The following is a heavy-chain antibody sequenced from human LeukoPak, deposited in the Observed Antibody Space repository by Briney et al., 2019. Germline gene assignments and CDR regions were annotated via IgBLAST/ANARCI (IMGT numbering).Heavy chain of an antibody. CDR2: IYENGGTT. Sequence: SGGSLRLSCVGSGFTFRSHAMSWVRQAPEKGLEFVSGIYENGGTTYYADSVKGRFSISRDNSKNTLYLQMDSLRGEGTAVYYCAREELGSSLGFDPWGQGTLVTVSS. CDR1: GFTFRSHA. D-gene: IGHD3-16*01. V-gene: IGHV3-23*01. CDR3: AREELGSSLGFDP. J-gene: IGHJ5*02.